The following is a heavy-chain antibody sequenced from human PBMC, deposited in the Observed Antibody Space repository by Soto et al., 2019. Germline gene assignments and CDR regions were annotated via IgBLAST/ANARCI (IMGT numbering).Heavy chain of an antibody. J-gene: IGHJ4*02. CDR2: INPSGGST. V-gene: IGHV1-46*01. CDR1: GYTFTSYY. D-gene: IGHD2-21*01. CDR3: ARDARQGGWCHYYFDY. Sequence: ASMKVSCKASGYTFTSYYMHWVRQAPGQGLEWMGIINPSGGSTSYAQKFQGRVTMTRDTSTSTVYMELSSLRSEDTAVYYCARDARQGGWCHYYFDYWGQGTLVTVSS.